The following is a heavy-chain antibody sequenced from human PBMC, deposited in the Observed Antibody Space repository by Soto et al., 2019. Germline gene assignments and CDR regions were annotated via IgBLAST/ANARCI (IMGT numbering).Heavy chain of an antibody. J-gene: IGHJ3*02. CDR3: AKGRHIVAYDAFDI. CDR2: ISSSSSTI. CDR1: GFTFSSYS. Sequence: GVLRLSCAASGFTFSSYSMNWVRQAPGKGLERVSYISSSSSTIYYADSVKGRFTISRDNSKNTLYLQMNSLRAEDTAVYYCAKGRHIVAYDAFDIWGQGTMVTVSS. D-gene: IGHD5-12*01. V-gene: IGHV3-48*01.